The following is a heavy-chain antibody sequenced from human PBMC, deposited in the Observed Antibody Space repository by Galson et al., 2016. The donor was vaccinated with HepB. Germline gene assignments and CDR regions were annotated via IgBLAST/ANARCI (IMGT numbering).Heavy chain of an antibody. CDR3: ARDRDRSLDY. CDR1: GGTLSSYP. CDR2: ISAHNGDT. Sequence: SVKVSCKASGGTLSSYPISWVRQAPGQGLEWVAWISAHNGDTDSAQKFQGRVTLATDTSTRTANMELRSLTSDDTAVYYCARDRDRSLDYWGQGTLVTVSS. V-gene: IGHV1-18*01. J-gene: IGHJ4*02. D-gene: IGHD5-24*01.